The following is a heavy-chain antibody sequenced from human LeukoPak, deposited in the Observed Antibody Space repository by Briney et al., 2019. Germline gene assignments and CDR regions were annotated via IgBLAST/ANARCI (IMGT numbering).Heavy chain of an antibody. V-gene: IGHV4-59*01. CDR1: GGSISSYY. Sequence: SETLSLTCTVSGGSISSYYWSWIRQPPGKGLEWIGYIYYSGSTNYNPSLKSRVTISVDTSKNQFSLKLSSVTAADTAVYYCAREGADYWYFDLWGRGTLVTVSS. J-gene: IGHJ2*01. CDR3: AREGADYWYFDL. CDR2: IYYSGST.